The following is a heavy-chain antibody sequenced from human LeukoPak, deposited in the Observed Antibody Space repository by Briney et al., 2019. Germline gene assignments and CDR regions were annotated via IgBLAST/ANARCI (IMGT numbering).Heavy chain of an antibody. CDR2: IYYSGST. Sequence: SETLSLTCTVSGGSISSYYWSWIRQHPGKGLEWIGYIYYSGSTYYNPSLKSRVTISVDTSKNQFSLKLSSVTAADTAVYYCARGREWELPYFDYWGQGTLVTVSS. CDR1: GGSISSYY. D-gene: IGHD1-26*01. V-gene: IGHV4-59*06. CDR3: ARGREWELPYFDY. J-gene: IGHJ4*02.